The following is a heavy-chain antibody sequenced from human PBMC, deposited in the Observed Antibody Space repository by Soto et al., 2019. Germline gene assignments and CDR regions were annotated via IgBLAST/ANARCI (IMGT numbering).Heavy chain of an antibody. CDR2: IYYSGST. V-gene: IGHV4-39*01. Sequence: PSETLSLTCTVSGGSISSSSYYWGWIRQPPGKGLEWIGSIYYSGSTYYNPSLKSRVTISVDTSKNQISLKLSSVTAADTAVYYCASNEITIFGVVIIGGRLDLKWFDPWGQGTLVTVSS. CDR3: ASNEITIFGVVIIGGRLDLKWFDP. D-gene: IGHD3-3*01. J-gene: IGHJ5*02. CDR1: GGSISSSSYY.